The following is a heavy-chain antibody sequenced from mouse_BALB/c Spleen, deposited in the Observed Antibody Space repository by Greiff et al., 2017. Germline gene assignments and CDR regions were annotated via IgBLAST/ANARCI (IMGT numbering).Heavy chain of an antibody. Sequence: VQLQQSGPELVKPGASVKMSCKASGYTFTDYVISWVKQRTGQGLEWIGEIYPGSGSTYYNEKFKGKATLTADKSSNTAYMQLSSLTSEDSAVYFCARGWDETYLDYWGQGTTLTVSS. CDR3: ARGWDETYLDY. CDR2: IYPGSGST. V-gene: IGHV1-77*01. CDR1: GYTFTDYV. J-gene: IGHJ2*01. D-gene: IGHD4-1*01.